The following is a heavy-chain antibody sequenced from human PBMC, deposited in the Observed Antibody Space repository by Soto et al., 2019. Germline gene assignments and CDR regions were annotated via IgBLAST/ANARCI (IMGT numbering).Heavy chain of an antibody. CDR3: ATAPEAAAGKNYHYGMDV. D-gene: IGHD6-13*01. Sequence: PGESLKISCKGSGYSFTSYWIGWVRQMPGKGLEWLGIIYPGDSDTRYSPSFQGQVTISAAKSISTAYLQWSSLKASDTAMYYCATAPEAAAGKNYHYGMDVWGQGTTVTVSS. J-gene: IGHJ6*02. V-gene: IGHV5-51*01. CDR1: GYSFTSYW. CDR2: IYPGDSDT.